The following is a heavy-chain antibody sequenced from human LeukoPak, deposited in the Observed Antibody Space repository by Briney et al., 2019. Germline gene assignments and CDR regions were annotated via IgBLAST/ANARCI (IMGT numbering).Heavy chain of an antibody. V-gene: IGHV1-2*06. Sequence: ASVKVSCKASGYTFTGYYMHWVRQAPGQGLEWMGRINPNSGGTNYAQKFQGRVTMTRDTSTSTVYMELSSLRSEDTAVYYCARALVVVAATPYNWFDPWGQGTLVTVSS. CDR2: INPNSGGT. CDR3: ARALVVVAATPYNWFDP. D-gene: IGHD2-15*01. CDR1: GYTFTGYY. J-gene: IGHJ5*02.